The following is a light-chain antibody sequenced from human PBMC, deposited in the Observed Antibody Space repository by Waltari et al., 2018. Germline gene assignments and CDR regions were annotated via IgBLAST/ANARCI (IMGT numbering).Light chain of an antibody. CDR1: SSNIGAGYD. Sequence: QSGLTQPPSVSGAPGPRVTISCPGSSSNIGAGYDVHWYQLLPGTAPKLLIYVNSNRPSGVPDRFSGSKSGTSASLAITGLQAEDEADYYCQSYDSSLSGSVFGGGTKLTVL. J-gene: IGLJ3*02. V-gene: IGLV1-40*01. CDR2: VNS. CDR3: QSYDSSLSGSV.